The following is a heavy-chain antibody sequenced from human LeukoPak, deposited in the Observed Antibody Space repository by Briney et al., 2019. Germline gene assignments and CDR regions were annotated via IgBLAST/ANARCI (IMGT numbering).Heavy chain of an antibody. CDR1: GFTFSTYW. V-gene: IGHV3-7*01. CDR3: ARDSIGYQ. Sequence: GGSLRLSCAASGFTFSTYWMSWVRQAPGRGLEWVANIKEDGSEKDYGDSLKGRFTISRDNSKSSLYLQMNSLRAEDTAVYYCARDSIGYQWGQRTLVTVSS. CDR2: IKEDGSEK. J-gene: IGHJ4*02. D-gene: IGHD3-22*01.